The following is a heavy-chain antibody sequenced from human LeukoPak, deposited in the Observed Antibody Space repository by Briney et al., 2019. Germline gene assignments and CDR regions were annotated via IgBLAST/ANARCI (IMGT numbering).Heavy chain of an antibody. CDR3: ARLTGGGSYWGYFDY. Sequence: SETLSLTCTVSGASIPSSYYWSWIRQPPGKGLECIGYISASVNTNYNPSLKSRVTISVDTSKSQFSLNLSSVTAADTAIYYCARLTGGGSYWGYFDYWGQGNLVTVST. D-gene: IGHD1-26*01. V-gene: IGHV4-4*09. CDR2: ISASVNT. CDR1: GASIPSSYY. J-gene: IGHJ4*02.